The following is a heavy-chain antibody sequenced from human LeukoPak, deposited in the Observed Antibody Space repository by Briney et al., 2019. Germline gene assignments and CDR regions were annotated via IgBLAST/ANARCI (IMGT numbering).Heavy chain of an antibody. Sequence: PGGSLRLSCAVSGFTFSSYWMHWARHAPGKGLVWVSHNNGDGSSTNYADSVKGRFTISRDNAKNTLYLQMNSLRAEDTAVYYCARGGGYSYGYLGYWGQGTLVTVSS. CDR3: ARGGGYSYGYLGY. D-gene: IGHD5-18*01. CDR1: GFTFSSYW. V-gene: IGHV3-74*01. J-gene: IGHJ4*02. CDR2: NNGDGSST.